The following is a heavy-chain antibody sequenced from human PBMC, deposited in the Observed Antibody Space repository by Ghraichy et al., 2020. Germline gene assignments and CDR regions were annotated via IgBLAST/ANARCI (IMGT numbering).Heavy chain of an antibody. V-gene: IGHV3-74*01. CDR3: ARGGKIVVVPAAHYAGYYYGMSF. CDR2: INSDGSST. CDR1: GFTFSSYW. Sequence: GSLNISCAASGFTFSSYWMHWVRQAPGKGLVWVSRINSDGSSTSYADSVKGRFTISRDNAKNTLYLQMNSLRAEDTAVYYCARGGKIVVVPAAHYAGYYYGMSFWGQGSTVTVSS. D-gene: IGHD2-2*01. J-gene: IGHJ6*02.